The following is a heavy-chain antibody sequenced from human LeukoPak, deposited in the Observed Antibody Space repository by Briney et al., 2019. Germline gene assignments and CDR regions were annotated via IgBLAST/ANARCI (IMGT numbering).Heavy chain of an antibody. D-gene: IGHD4-23*01. CDR1: GGYIITSGHY. J-gene: IGHJ5*02. V-gene: IGHV4-39*07. Sequence: PSETLSLTCTVSGGYIITSGHYWGWIRQPPGKELEWIGSVYYTGVTSTNPFFRSRMSISVDTSKNQFSLNLTSVTAADAAVYYCARERSSSGGHNWFDPWGQGTLVAVSS. CDR2: VYYTGVT. CDR3: ARERSSSGGHNWFDP.